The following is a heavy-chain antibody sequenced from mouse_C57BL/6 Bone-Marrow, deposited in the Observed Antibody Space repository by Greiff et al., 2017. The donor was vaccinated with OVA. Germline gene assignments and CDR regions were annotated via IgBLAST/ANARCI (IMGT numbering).Heavy chain of an antibody. CDR1: GFNIKDYY. D-gene: IGHD1-1*01. CDR2: IDPEDSET. V-gene: IGHV14-2*01. Sequence: VQLQQSGAELVKPGASVKLSCTASGFNIKDYYMHWVKQRTEQGLEWIGRIDPEDSETKYAPKFQGKATIPADTSSNTAYLQLSSLTSEDTAVYYCARPYYDGSSSYYFDYWGQGTTLTVSS. J-gene: IGHJ2*01. CDR3: ARPYYDGSSSYYFDY.